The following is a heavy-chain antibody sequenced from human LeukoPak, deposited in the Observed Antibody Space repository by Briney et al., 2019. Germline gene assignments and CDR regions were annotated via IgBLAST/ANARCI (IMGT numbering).Heavy chain of an antibody. CDR2: TSGDEDST. CDR3: TIDLMTGFSSGWRFGY. CDR1: GLTFKNFA. Sequence: PGGCLRLSCAASGLTFKNFAMSWVRQAPGKGLEWVAVTSGDEDSTHDADSVRGHFVISTDNSKNTLFVHMNSLRAEDTAVYYCTIDLMTGFSSGWRFGYWGQGTLVTVSS. J-gene: IGHJ4*02. V-gene: IGHV3-23*01. D-gene: IGHD6-19*01.